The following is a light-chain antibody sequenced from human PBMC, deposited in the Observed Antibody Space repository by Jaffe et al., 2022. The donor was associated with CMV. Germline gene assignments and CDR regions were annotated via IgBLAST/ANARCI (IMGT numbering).Light chain of an antibody. Sequence: QSALTQPASVSGSPGQSITISCTGTYWDVGSYNLVSWYQQYAGKAPKLMIYEVNKRPSGVSTRFSGSKSGNTASLTISGLQAEDEADYYCCSYVGTTTFRVFGGGTKLTVL. V-gene: IGLV2-23*02. CDR3: CSYVGTTTFRV. J-gene: IGLJ3*02. CDR1: YWDVGSYNL. CDR2: EVN.